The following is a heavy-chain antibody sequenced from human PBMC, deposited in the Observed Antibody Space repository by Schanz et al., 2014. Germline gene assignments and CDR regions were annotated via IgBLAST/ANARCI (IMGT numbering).Heavy chain of an antibody. CDR2: ISAYNGHT. D-gene: IGHD6-13*01. V-gene: IGHV1-18*01. CDR3: ASARACYSSSRDFDY. J-gene: IGHJ4*02. Sequence: QLVQSGSEFRKPGASVKVSCKASGYIFSSYAIHWVRQAPGQGLEWMGWISAYNGHTDYAQKLQGRVTLTSDTSTCTAYMDLRSLRSDDTAVYYCASARACYSSSRDFDYWGQGTLVTVSS. CDR1: GYIFSSYA.